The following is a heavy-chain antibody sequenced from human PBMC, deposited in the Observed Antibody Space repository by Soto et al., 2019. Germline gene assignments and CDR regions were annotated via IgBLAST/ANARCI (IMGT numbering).Heavy chain of an antibody. CDR2: IIPIFGTA. D-gene: IGHD5-18*01. CDR1: GGTFSSYA. V-gene: IGHV1-69*06. Sequence: SVKVSCKASGGTFSSYAISWVRQAPGQGLEWMGGIIPIFGTATYAQKFQGRVTITADKSTSTAYMELSSLRSEDTAVYYCARYNRRGYSYGYGDYWGQGTLVTVSS. J-gene: IGHJ4*02. CDR3: ARYNRRGYSYGYGDY.